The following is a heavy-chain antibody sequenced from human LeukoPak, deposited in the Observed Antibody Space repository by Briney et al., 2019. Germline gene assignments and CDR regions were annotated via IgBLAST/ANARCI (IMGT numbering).Heavy chain of an antibody. D-gene: IGHD5-18*01. CDR1: GGSFSSYY. V-gene: IGHV4-59*12. CDR2: IYYSGST. J-gene: IGHJ6*03. Sequence: SETLSLTCAVYGGSFSSYYWSWIRQPPGKGLEWIGYIYYSGSTYYNPSLKSRVTISVDTSKNQFSLKLSSVTAADTAVYYCARVGYSYGDPGYYYYYMNVWGKGTTVTISS. CDR3: ARVGYSYGDPGYYYYYMNV.